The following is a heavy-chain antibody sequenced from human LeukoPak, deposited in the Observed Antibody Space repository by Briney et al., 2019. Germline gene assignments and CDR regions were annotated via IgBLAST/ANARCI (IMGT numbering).Heavy chain of an antibody. CDR2: ICPDGTVT. V-gene: IGHV3-74*01. Sequence: GGSLRLSCAASGFTFSNYCMHWVRHIPGKGLVWVSRICPDGTVTNYADSVKGRFTISRDNAKNMVFLQMNSLRADDTAVYYCVRDFRSADYWGQGILVTVSS. CDR1: GFTFSNYC. J-gene: IGHJ4*02. CDR3: VRDFRSADY.